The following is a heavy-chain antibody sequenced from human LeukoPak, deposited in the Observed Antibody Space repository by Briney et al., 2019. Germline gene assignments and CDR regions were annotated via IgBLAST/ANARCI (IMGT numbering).Heavy chain of an antibody. V-gene: IGHV1-8*01. CDR2: MNPNSGNT. D-gene: IGHD3-22*01. J-gene: IGHJ4*02. CDR3: ARGYDTTGFFSY. Sequence: ASVKVSCKASGYSFISYDINWVRQATGQGLEWMGWMNPNSGNTGSAQRFQGRVTMTRDTSVSTAYMELSSLRSEDTAVYYCARGYDTTGFFSYWGQGTLVTVSS. CDR1: GYSFISYD.